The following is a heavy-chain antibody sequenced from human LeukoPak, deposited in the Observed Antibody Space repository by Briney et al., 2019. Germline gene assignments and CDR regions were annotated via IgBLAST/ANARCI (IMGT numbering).Heavy chain of an antibody. Sequence: SETLSLTCTVSGGSISSYYWSWIRQPPWKGLEWIGYIYYSGSTNYNPSLKSRVTISVDTSKNQFSLKLSSVTAADTAVYYCARELKSGSYDYWGQGTLVTVSS. CDR3: ARELKSGSYDY. J-gene: IGHJ4*02. D-gene: IGHD1-26*01. CDR1: GGSISSYY. CDR2: IYYSGST. V-gene: IGHV4-59*01.